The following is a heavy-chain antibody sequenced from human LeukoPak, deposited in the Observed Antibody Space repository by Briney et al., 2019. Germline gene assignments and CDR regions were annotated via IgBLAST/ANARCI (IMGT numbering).Heavy chain of an antibody. J-gene: IGHJ3*02. Sequence: SETLSLTCTVSGVSISGSSYFWGWIRQPPGKGLEWIGSIYYSGSTYYNPSLKSRVTISVDTSKNQFSLKLSSVTAADTAVYYCARASYGDPPLRAFDIWGQGTMVTVSS. CDR1: GVSISGSSYF. CDR3: ARASYGDPPLRAFDI. D-gene: IGHD4-17*01. CDR2: IYYSGST. V-gene: IGHV4-39*07.